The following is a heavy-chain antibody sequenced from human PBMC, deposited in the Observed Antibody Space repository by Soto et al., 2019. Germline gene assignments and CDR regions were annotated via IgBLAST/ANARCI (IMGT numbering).Heavy chain of an antibody. CDR2: IYYSGST. CDR1: GGSISSYC. J-gene: IGHJ4*02. V-gene: IGHV4-59*01. CDR3: ARAKKDYYDSSGSFDY. Sequence: SETLSLTCTVSGGSISSYCWSWIRQPPGKGLEWIGYIYYSGSTNYNPSLKSRVTISVDTSKNQFSLKLSSVTAADTAVYYCARAKKDYYDSSGSFDYWGQGTLVTVSS. D-gene: IGHD3-22*01.